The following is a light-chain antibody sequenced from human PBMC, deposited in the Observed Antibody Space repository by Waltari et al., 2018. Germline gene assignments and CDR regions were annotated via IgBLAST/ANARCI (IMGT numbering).Light chain of an antibody. V-gene: IGKV1-27*01. CDR2: DAS. CDR1: QAISNS. Sequence: DIQMTQSPSSLPASLGSRVTITCRAIQAISNSVAWYQQKPGKGPKLLIYDASTLQSGVPSRFSGSGSGTDFTLTISSLQPEDLATYYCQKCASAPFTFGPGTKVDI. CDR3: QKCASAPFT. J-gene: IGKJ3*01.